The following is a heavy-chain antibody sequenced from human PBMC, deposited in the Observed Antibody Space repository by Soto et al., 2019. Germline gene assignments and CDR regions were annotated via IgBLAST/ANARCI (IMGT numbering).Heavy chain of an antibody. J-gene: IGHJ4*02. CDR1: GYTFTDYA. Sequence: QAQLVQSGAEAKQPGASVKVSCKASGYTFTDYALHWVRQAPGQGLEWLGWINVGNGNTGYSRKFQGRVTNDRDMSATTAYIEVTSLTSEDTAIYYCAREGAHYAPFDLWGQGNLVTESS. CDR3: AREGAHYAPFDL. CDR2: INVGNGNT. V-gene: IGHV1-3*01. D-gene: IGHD3-16*01.